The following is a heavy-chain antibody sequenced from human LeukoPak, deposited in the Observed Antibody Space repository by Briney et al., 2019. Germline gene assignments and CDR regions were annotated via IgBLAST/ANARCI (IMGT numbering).Heavy chain of an antibody. D-gene: IGHD2-21*01. CDR1: GGSISSHY. Sequence: ETLSLTCTVSGGSISSHYWNWIRQAPGKGLEWVGRIKSKTDGGTTDYAAPVKGRFTISRDDSKNTLYLQMNSLKTEDTAVYYCTTDGGDGGVDPWGQGTLVTVSS. CDR3: TTDGGDGGVDP. J-gene: IGHJ5*02. V-gene: IGHV3-15*07. CDR2: IKSKTDGGTT.